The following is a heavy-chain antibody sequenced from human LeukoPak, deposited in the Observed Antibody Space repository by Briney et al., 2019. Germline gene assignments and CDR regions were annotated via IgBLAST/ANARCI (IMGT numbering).Heavy chain of an antibody. CDR1: GYTFTGYF. Sequence: ASVKVSCKASGYTFTGYFMHWVRQAPGQGREWMGWINPNSGGTNYAQKFQGRVTMTRDTSIRTAYMELSRLTSDETGVYYCASMAAASLPIYYWGQGTLVTVSS. J-gene: IGHJ4*02. CDR2: INPNSGGT. D-gene: IGHD6-13*01. V-gene: IGHV1-2*02. CDR3: ASMAAASLPIYY.